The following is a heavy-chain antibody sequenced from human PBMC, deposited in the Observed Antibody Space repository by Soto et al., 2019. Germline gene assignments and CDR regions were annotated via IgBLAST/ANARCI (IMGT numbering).Heavy chain of an antibody. V-gene: IGHV1-69*02. CDR1: AGPFSSYT. Sequence: GASVKVSCKASAGPFSSYTISWVRQAPGQGLEWMGRIIPILGIANYAQKFQGRVTITADKSTSTAYMELSSLRSEDTAVYYCARLIVVVPAVLRHDDFDSWGEERMVTVSS. CDR3: ARLIVVVPAVLRHDDFDS. J-gene: IGHJ3*02. D-gene: IGHD2-2*01. CDR2: IIPILGIA.